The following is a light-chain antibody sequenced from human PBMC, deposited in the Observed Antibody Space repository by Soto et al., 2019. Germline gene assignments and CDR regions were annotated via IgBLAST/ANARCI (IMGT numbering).Light chain of an antibody. CDR2: GAS. V-gene: IGKV3-20*01. CDR1: QSVSSSY. J-gene: IGKJ1*01. CDR3: QQYGSSPQT. Sequence: EIGLTQSPGTLSLSPGERATLSCRASQSVSSSYLAWYQQKPGQAPRLLIYGASSRATGIPDMFSGSGSGTDFTLTISRLEPEDFTVYYCQQYGSSPQTFGQGTKVEI.